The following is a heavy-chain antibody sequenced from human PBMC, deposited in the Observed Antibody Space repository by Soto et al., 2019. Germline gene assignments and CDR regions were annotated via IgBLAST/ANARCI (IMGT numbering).Heavy chain of an antibody. J-gene: IGHJ5*02. CDR2: VHYTGST. V-gene: IGHV4-39*01. CDR1: GASVNTDNY. Sequence: QLQLQESGPRLVRPSETLSLTCTVSGASVNTDNYWGWVRQTPGKGLERIGGVHYTGSTYYSLTLMSRVTISMDTSNNLLSLNLRSLTAADTAMYYCVKHELWLVRLTWGQGTLVSVSS. CDR3: VKHELWLVRLT. D-gene: IGHD6-19*01.